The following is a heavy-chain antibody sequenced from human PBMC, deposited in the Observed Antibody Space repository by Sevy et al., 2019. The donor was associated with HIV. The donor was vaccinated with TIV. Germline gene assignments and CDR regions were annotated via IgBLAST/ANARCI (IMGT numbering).Heavy chain of an antibody. Sequence: GGSLRLSCAASGFTFSSYAMSWVRQAPGKGLEWVSAISGSGGSTYYADSVKGRFTISRDNSKNTQYLQMNSLRAEDTAVYYCAKVRRAIVVVPAARHSDYWGQGTLVTVSS. CDR2: ISGSGGST. D-gene: IGHD2-2*01. V-gene: IGHV3-23*01. J-gene: IGHJ4*02. CDR3: AKVRRAIVVVPAARHSDY. CDR1: GFTFSSYA.